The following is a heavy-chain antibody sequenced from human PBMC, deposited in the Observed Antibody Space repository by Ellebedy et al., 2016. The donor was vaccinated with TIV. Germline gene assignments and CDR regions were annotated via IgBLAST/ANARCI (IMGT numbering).Heavy chain of an antibody. CDR2: IRQEGDEI. V-gene: IGHV3-7*01. CDR3: ARRASYGDYAVQVNPWFDP. CDR1: GFNFRSYW. Sequence: PGGSLRLSCAASGFNFRSYWMAWVRQAPGKGLEWVAKIRQEGDEIYYVESVKGRFTISRDNAKNSLFLQMNSLRVEDTAVYYCARRASYGDYAVQVNPWFDPWGQGTLDTVSS. J-gene: IGHJ5*02. D-gene: IGHD4-17*01.